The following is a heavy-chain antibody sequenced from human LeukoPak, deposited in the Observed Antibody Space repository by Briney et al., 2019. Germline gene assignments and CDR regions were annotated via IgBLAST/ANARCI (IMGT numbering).Heavy chain of an antibody. V-gene: IGHV3-23*01. CDR1: GFTFSDYS. CDR3: AKGHPGDAYYCYYGMDV. Sequence: QPGGSLRLSCAASGFTFSDYSMSWVRQAPGKGLEWVSALSGSGGTTYSADSVKGRFTISRDNSKNTLYLQMNSLRAEDTAVYYCAKGHPGDAYYCYYGMDVWGQGTTVTVSS. J-gene: IGHJ6*02. D-gene: IGHD1-26*01. CDR2: LSGSGGTT.